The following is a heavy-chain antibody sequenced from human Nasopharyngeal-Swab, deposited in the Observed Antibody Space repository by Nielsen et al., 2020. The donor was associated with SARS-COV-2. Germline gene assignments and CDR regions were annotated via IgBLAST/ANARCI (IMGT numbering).Heavy chain of an antibody. CDR3: ARENYGDYVFDY. CDR1: GFTFSNYA. D-gene: IGHD4-17*01. CDR2: ISSNGVST. J-gene: IGHJ4*02. Sequence: GESLQISCAASGFTFSNYAMHWVRQAPGKGLEYVSAISSNGVSTYYADSVKGRFTISRDNSKNTLFLQMGSLRAEDMAVYYCARENYGDYVFDYWGQGSLVTVSS. V-gene: IGHV3-64*02.